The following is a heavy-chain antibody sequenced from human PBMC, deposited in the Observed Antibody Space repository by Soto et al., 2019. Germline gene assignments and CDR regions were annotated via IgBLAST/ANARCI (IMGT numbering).Heavy chain of an antibody. CDR2: ISYDGSNK. Sequence: GGSLRLSCAASGFTFSSYAMHWVRQAPGKGLDWVAVISYDGSNKYYADSVKGRFTISRDNSKNTLYLQMNSLRAEDTAVYYCARDGPYGDYDFWYYYGMDVWGQGTTVTVSS. V-gene: IGHV3-30-3*01. J-gene: IGHJ6*02. D-gene: IGHD4-17*01. CDR1: GFTFSSYA. CDR3: ARDGPYGDYDFWYYYGMDV.